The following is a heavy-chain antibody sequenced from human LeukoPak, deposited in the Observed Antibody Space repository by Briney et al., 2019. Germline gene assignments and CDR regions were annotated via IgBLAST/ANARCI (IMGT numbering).Heavy chain of an antibody. J-gene: IGHJ4*02. CDR2: ISSSSSTI. CDR1: GFTFSSYS. Sequence: GGSLRLSCAASGFTFSSYSMNWVRQAPGKGLEWVSYISSSSSTIYYADSVKGRFTISRDNAKNSLYLQMNSLRAEDTAVYYCARGSGGSYWYYWGQGTLVTVSS. D-gene: IGHD1-26*01. CDR3: ARGSGGSYWYY. V-gene: IGHV3-48*01.